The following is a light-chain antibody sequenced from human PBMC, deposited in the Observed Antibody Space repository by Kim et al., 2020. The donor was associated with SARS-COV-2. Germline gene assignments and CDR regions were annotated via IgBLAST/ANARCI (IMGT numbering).Light chain of an antibody. V-gene: IGLV1-51*01. Sequence: QSVLTQPPSVSAAPGQKVTIPCSGRSSNIGNNDVSWYHHLPGTAPKLLIYDDNKRPSGIPDRFSGSKSGTSATLGITGLQTGDEADYYCATWDSNLSAVVFGGGTQLTVL. J-gene: IGLJ2*01. CDR2: DDN. CDR3: ATWDSNLSAVV. CDR1: SSNIGNND.